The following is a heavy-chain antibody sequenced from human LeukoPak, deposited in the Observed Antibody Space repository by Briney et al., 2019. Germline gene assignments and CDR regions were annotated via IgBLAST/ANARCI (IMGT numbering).Heavy chain of an antibody. J-gene: IGHJ4*02. D-gene: IGHD2-21*01. CDR2: IRNKVNSYTT. V-gene: IGHV3-72*01. Sequence: PGGSLRLSCAASGFSFCDHYMDWVRQAPGKGLEWVGRIRNKVNSYTTEYAAAVKGRFIISTDDSKNSPYLQMNGLKTEDTAVYFCARSISKRDFDYWGQGTLVTVSS. CDR1: GFSFCDHY. CDR3: ARSISKRDFDY.